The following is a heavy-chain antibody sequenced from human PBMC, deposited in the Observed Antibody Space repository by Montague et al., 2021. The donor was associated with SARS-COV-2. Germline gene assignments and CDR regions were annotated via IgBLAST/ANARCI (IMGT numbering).Heavy chain of an antibody. CDR3: ARGIESLGFDV. D-gene: IGHD2/OR15-2a*01. V-gene: IGHV4-39*07. CDR2: INYSGST. J-gene: IGHJ3*01. CDR1: GGSTSSSSYY. Sequence: SETLSLTCTVSGGSTSSSSYYWGWIRQPPGKGLEWIATINYSGSTFYNPSLKSRVTILIDASKNQMSLELTSVTAADTAVYFCARGIESLGFDVWGRGTLVTVSP.